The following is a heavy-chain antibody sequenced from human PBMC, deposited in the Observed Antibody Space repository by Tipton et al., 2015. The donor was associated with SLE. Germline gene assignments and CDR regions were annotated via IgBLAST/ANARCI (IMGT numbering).Heavy chain of an antibody. V-gene: IGHV4-59*11. Sequence: TLSLTCTVSGGSISSHYWSWIRQPPGKGLEWIGYIYYSGSTNYNPSLKSRVTISVDTSKNQFSLKLSSVTAADTAVYYCARDLKYGSGSYFDYWGQGTLVTVSS. CDR2: IYYSGST. D-gene: IGHD3-10*01. CDR1: GGSISSHY. J-gene: IGHJ4*02. CDR3: ARDLKYGSGSYFDY.